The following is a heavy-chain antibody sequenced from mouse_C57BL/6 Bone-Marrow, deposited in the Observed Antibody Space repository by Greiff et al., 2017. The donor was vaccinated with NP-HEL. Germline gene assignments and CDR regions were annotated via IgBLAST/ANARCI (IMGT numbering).Heavy chain of an antibody. J-gene: IGHJ3*01. CDR2: IYPRSGNT. CDR1: GYTFTSYG. Sequence: QVQLQQSGAELARTGASVKLSCKASGYTFTSYGISWVKQRTGQGLEWIGEIYPRSGNTYYNEKFKGKATLTADKSSSTAYMELRSLTSEDSAVYFCARLLRSQARFAYWGQGTLVTVSA. V-gene: IGHV1-81*01. D-gene: IGHD1-1*01. CDR3: ARLLRSQARFAY.